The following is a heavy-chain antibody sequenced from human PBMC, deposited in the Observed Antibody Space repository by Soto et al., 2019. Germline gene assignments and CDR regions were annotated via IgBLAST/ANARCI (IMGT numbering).Heavy chain of an antibody. CDR1: GFIFSNYG. Sequence: QVQVVQSGGGVVQPGRSLRLSCAASGFIFSNYGMHWVRQAPGKGLEWVAVISSDGNDKYYADSVKGRFTISRDNSKNTLYLQMNSVRAEDTAVYYCAKDRDIAAAGYYFDYWGQGTLVTVSS. J-gene: IGHJ4*02. V-gene: IGHV3-30*18. CDR3: AKDRDIAAAGYYFDY. D-gene: IGHD6-13*01. CDR2: ISSDGNDK.